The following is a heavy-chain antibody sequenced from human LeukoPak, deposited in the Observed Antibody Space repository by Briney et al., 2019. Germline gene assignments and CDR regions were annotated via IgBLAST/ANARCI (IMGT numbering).Heavy chain of an antibody. J-gene: IGHJ4*02. CDR3: ARAGGSYVAYDY. Sequence: SVKVSCKASGGTFTSYAISWVRQAPGQGLEWMGRIIPIFGTANYAQKFQGRVTITTDESTSTAYMELSSMRSEDTAVYYCARAGGSYVAYDYWGQGTLVTVSS. CDR2: IIPIFGTA. V-gene: IGHV1-69*05. D-gene: IGHD1-26*01. CDR1: GGTFTSYA.